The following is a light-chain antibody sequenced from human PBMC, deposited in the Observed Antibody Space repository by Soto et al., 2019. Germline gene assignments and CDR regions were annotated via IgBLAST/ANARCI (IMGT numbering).Light chain of an antibody. CDR1: QSISSF. CDR3: QQDYSTPLT. V-gene: IGKV1-39*01. J-gene: IGKJ1*01. Sequence: DIQMTQSPSSLSASVGDRVTITCRASQSISSFLHWYQQKPGKAPKLLIYAAFNLQSGVPSRFSASGSGTDFTLTLNSLQPEDFATYYCQQDYSTPLTFGQGTKVEIK. CDR2: AAF.